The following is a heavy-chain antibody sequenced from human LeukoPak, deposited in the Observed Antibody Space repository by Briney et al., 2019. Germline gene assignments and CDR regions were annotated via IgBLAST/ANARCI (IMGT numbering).Heavy chain of an antibody. J-gene: IGHJ4*02. CDR1: GGSLSPYY. CDR3: AREGGYCNSGYCYISLDY. Sequence: PSETLSLTCTISGGSLSPYYWNWIRQPAGKGLEWIGRIYSSGTTNYNPSLRSRVSMSVDTSKNQFSLKLSSVIAADTAVYYCAREGGYCNSGYCYISLDYWGQGALLTVSS. V-gene: IGHV4-4*07. D-gene: IGHD2-2*02. CDR2: IYSSGTT.